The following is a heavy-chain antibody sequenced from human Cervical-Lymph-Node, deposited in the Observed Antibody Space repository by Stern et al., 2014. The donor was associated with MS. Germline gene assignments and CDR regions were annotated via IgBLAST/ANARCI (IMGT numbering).Heavy chain of an antibody. J-gene: IGHJ4*02. CDR1: GYSFTANW. CDR2: IYPGDSDN. CDR3: ARDYGDYAFDY. Sequence: EVQLVESGAEVKKPGESLKISCKGSGYSFTANWIAWVRQMPGKGLEWMGIIYPGDSDNRYSPSFQGQVTISADNSISTAYLQWSSLKASDTAMYYCARDYGDYAFDYWGQGTLVTVSS. V-gene: IGHV5-51*01. D-gene: IGHD4-17*01.